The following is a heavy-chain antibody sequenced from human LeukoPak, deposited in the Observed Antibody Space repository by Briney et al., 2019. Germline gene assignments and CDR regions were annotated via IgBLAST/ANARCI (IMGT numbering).Heavy chain of an antibody. V-gene: IGHV3-15*01. J-gene: IGHJ6*02. Sequence: KTGGSLRLSCAASGFAFSDAWMNWVRQAPGKGLYWVGRIKSKADGATTDYGTTVKGRFTISRDDSKNTFYLQMKSLKTEDTGVYYCATDLRTVTTFGHYYHGMDDWGQGTTVTVSS. CDR1: GFAFSDAW. D-gene: IGHD4-17*01. CDR3: ATDLRTVTTFGHYYHGMDD. CDR2: IKSKADGATT.